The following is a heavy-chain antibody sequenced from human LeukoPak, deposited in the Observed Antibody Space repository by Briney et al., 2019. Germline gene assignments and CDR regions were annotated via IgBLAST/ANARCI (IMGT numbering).Heavy chain of an antibody. D-gene: IGHD3-9*01. V-gene: IGHV3-30*02. CDR2: IRYDGSNK. CDR3: AKDPPSYDILTGYYPDY. Sequence: GGSLRLSCAASGFTFSSYGMHWVRQAPGKGLEWVAFIRYDGSNKYYADSVKGRFTISRDNSKNTLYLQMNSLRAEDTAVYYCAKDPPSYDILTGYYPDYWGQGTLVTVSS. J-gene: IGHJ4*02. CDR1: GFTFSSYG.